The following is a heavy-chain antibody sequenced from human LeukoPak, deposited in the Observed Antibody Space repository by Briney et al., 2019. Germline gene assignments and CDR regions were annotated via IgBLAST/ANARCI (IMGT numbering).Heavy chain of an antibody. V-gene: IGHV4-39*01. CDR3: ARRRAGRDWFDP. CDR1: GGSISSSNYN. J-gene: IGHJ5*02. Sequence: SETLSLTCAVSGGSISSSNYNWGWIRQPPGQGLEWIGSIYYSGNTYYNPSLKSRVTISVDTSKNQFSLKLSSVTATDTAVYYCARRRAGRDWFDPWGQGTLVTVSS. CDR2: IYYSGNT. D-gene: IGHD6-19*01.